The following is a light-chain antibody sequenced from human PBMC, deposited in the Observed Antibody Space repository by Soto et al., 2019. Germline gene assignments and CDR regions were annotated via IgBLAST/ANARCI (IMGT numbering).Light chain of an antibody. CDR1: SSNIGSNT. V-gene: IGLV1-44*01. Sequence: QSVLTQPPSASGTPGQRVTISCSGSSSNIGSNTVNWYQQLPGTAPKLLIYSNNQRPSGVPDRFSGSKSGTSASLAISGLQSVDGADYYCAAWDDSLNGVVFGGGTQLTVL. CDR2: SNN. CDR3: AAWDDSLNGVV. J-gene: IGLJ2*01.